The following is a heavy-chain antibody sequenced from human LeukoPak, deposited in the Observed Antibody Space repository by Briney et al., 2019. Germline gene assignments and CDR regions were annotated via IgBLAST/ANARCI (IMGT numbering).Heavy chain of an antibody. J-gene: IGHJ3*02. Sequence: GGSLRLSCAASGFTFSSYAMSWVRQAPGKGLEWVSAISGSGGSTYYADSVKGRFTISRDNAKNSLYLQMNSLRAEDTAVYYCARFSSSDAFDIWGQGTMVTVSS. CDR3: ARFSSSDAFDI. CDR1: GFTFSSYA. V-gene: IGHV3-23*01. CDR2: ISGSGGST. D-gene: IGHD3-10*01.